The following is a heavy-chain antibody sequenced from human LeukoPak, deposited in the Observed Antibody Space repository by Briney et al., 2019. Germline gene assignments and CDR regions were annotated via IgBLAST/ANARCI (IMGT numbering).Heavy chain of an antibody. Sequence: SETLSLTCTVSGGSISGYYWSWIRQPPGKGLEWIGYLYYSGSTNYNPSLKSRVTISVDTSKNQFSLKLSSVTAADTAVYYCARDPRRPYCGGDACFNWYFDLWGRGTLVTVSS. V-gene: IGHV4-59*01. CDR2: LYYSGST. D-gene: IGHD2-21*02. CDR1: GGSISGYY. J-gene: IGHJ2*01. CDR3: ARDPRRPYCGGDACFNWYFDL.